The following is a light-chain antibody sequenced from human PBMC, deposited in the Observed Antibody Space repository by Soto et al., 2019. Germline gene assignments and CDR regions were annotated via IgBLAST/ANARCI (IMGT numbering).Light chain of an antibody. J-gene: IGLJ1*01. Sequence: QSALTQPPSASGSPGQSVTISCTGTSSDVGGYNYVSWYQQHPGKAPKLMIYEVSKRPSGVPDRFSGSKSGNTASLTVSGLQAEDEADYYCSSYAGSNNFVVFGTRTKVTVL. CDR1: SSDVGGYNY. CDR2: EVS. CDR3: SSYAGSNNFVV. V-gene: IGLV2-8*01.